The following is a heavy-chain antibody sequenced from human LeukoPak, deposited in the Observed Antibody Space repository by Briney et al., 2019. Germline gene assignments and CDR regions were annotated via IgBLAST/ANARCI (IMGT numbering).Heavy chain of an antibody. CDR2: ISGSGGST. CDR1: GFTFSSYA. J-gene: IGHJ3*02. CDR3: AAPGDYYDSSGWDAFDI. D-gene: IGHD3-22*01. V-gene: IGHV3-23*01. Sequence: GGSLRLSCAASGFTFSSYAMSWVRQAPGKGLEWVSAISGSGGSTYYADSVKGRFTISRDNSKNTLYLQMNSLRAEDTAVYYCAAPGDYYDSSGWDAFDIWGQGTLVTVS.